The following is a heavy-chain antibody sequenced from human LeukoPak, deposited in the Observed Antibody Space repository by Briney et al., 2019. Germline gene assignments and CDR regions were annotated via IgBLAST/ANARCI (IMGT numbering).Heavy chain of an antibody. Sequence: GGSLRLSCAASGFTFSNAWMTWVRQAPGKGLEWVGRIRGKGEGETADYAEPGKARFTITRDDPTNTLYLEMHSLNPEDTAVYYCTRDLGSSQWGQGTLVIVS. CDR1: GFTFSNAW. D-gene: IGHD3-10*01. J-gene: IGHJ4*02. CDR2: IRGKGEGETA. V-gene: IGHV3-15*01. CDR3: TRDLGSSQ.